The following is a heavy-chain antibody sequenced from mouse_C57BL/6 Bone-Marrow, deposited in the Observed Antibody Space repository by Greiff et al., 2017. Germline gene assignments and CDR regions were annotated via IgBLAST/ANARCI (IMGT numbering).Heavy chain of an antibody. Sequence: QVQLKQSGAELVRPGASVKLSCKASGYTFTDYYINWVKQRPGQGLEWIARIYPGSGNTYYNEKFKGKATLTAEKSSSTAYMQLSSLTSEDSAVYFCAREYYYGSPKDYWGQGTTLTVSS. CDR2: IYPGSGNT. V-gene: IGHV1-76*01. CDR3: AREYYYGSPKDY. CDR1: GYTFTDYY. J-gene: IGHJ2*01. D-gene: IGHD1-1*01.